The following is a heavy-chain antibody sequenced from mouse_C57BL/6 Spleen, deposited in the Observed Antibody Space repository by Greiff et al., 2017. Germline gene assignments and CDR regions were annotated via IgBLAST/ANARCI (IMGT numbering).Heavy chain of an antibody. Sequence: LVKPGASVKMSCKASGYTFTDYYMNWVKQSHGKSLEWIGVINPYNGGTSYNQKFKGKATLTVDKSSSTAYMELNSLTSEDSAVYYCARDYDGDYWGQGTTLTVSS. V-gene: IGHV1-19*01. D-gene: IGHD2-3*01. J-gene: IGHJ2*01. CDR1: GYTFTDYY. CDR3: ARDYDGDY. CDR2: INPYNGGT.